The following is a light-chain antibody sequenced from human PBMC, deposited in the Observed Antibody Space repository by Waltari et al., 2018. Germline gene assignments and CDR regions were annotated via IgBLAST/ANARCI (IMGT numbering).Light chain of an antibody. J-gene: IGKJ4*01. CDR1: QTVLYNSNNKNY. CDR2: WAS. Sequence: DIVMTQSPDSLAVSLGERATINCKSSQTVLYNSNNKNYLAWYQQKPGQPPQLLIYWASTRESGVPDRFSGSGSGTDFSLTISSLQAEDVAVYYCQQYYTTPLTFGGGTK. V-gene: IGKV4-1*01. CDR3: QQYYTTPLT.